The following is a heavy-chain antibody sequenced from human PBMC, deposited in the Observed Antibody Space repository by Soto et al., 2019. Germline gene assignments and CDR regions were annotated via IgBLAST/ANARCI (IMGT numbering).Heavy chain of an antibody. J-gene: IGHJ6*03. CDR1: GYTFTSHG. V-gene: IGHV1-18*03. CDR2: ISAYNGDT. Sequence: QVQLVQSGAEVKKPGASVKVSCKASGYTFTSHGISWVRQAPGQGLEWMGWISAYNGDTNYAQKLQGRVNVTTDTSTSTAYMELRSLRSEDMVVYYCARMVRGSNIDNYHYMDVWGNGTTVTVSS. CDR3: ARMVRGSNIDNYHYMDV. D-gene: IGHD3-10*01.